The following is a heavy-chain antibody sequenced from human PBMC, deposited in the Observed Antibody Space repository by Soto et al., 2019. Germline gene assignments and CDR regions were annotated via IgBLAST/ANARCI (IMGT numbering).Heavy chain of an antibody. D-gene: IGHD3-3*01. CDR1: GFTFSSYW. V-gene: IGHV3-74*01. J-gene: IGHJ4*02. CDR2: INSDGSST. CDR3: ATGRFLEWFTRKINDY. Sequence: PGGSLRLSCAASGFTFSSYWMHWVRQAPGKGLVWVSRINSDGSSTSYADSVKGRFTISRDNAKNTLYLQMNSLRAEDTAVYYCATGRFLEWFTRKINDYWGQGTLVTVSS.